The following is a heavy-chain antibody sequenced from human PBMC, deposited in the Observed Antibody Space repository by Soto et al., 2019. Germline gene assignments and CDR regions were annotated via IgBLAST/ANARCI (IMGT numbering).Heavy chain of an antibody. Sequence: QVQLVQSGDEVKKPGASVKVSCKASGYTFSSIGISWVRQAPGHGLEWMGWISAYSGNTYYAQNLQGRVTMTTDTSTTTASMELRSLRSDDTAVYFCARVGAYCSSTSCFDYWGQGTLVTVSS. CDR3: ARVGAYCSSTSCFDY. D-gene: IGHD2-2*01. CDR1: GYTFSSIG. CDR2: ISAYSGNT. V-gene: IGHV1-18*01. J-gene: IGHJ4*02.